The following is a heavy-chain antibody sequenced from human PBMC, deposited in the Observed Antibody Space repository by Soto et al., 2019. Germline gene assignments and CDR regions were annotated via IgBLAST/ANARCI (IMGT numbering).Heavy chain of an antibody. J-gene: IGHJ4*02. V-gene: IGHV4-34*01. Sequence: PSDTLSLTCAVYGGSFSGYYWSWIRQPPGKGLEWIGEINHSGSTNYNPSLKSRVTISVDTSKNQFSLKLSSVTAADTAVYYCARGRIAARVDPFDYWGQGTLVTVSS. CDR1: GGSFSGYY. CDR2: INHSGST. D-gene: IGHD6-6*01. CDR3: ARGRIAARVDPFDY.